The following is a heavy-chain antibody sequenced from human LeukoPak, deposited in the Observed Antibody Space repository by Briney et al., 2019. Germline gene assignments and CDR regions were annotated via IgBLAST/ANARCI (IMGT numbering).Heavy chain of an antibody. D-gene: IGHD1-26*01. V-gene: IGHV1-69*04. Sequence: EASVKVSCKASGGTFSSYAISWVRQAPGQGLEWMGRIIPILGIANYAQKFQGRVTITADKSTSTAYMELSSLRSEDTAVYYCARGGIVGATGDYWGQGTLVTVSS. J-gene: IGHJ4*02. CDR3: ARGGIVGATGDY. CDR1: GGTFSSYA. CDR2: IIPILGIA.